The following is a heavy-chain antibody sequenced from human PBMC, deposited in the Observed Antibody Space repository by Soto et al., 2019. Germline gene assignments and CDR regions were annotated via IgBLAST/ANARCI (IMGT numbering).Heavy chain of an antibody. CDR2: TYYRSKWYN. Sequence: PSQTLSLTCAISGDSVSSNSAAWNWIRQSPSRGLEWLGRTYYRSKWYNDYAVSAKSRITINPDTSKNQFSLQLNSVTPEDTAVYYCARTDYYDSSGSPYYFDYWGQGTLVTVPQ. CDR1: GDSVSSNSAA. CDR3: ARTDYYDSSGSPYYFDY. J-gene: IGHJ4*02. V-gene: IGHV6-1*01. D-gene: IGHD3-22*01.